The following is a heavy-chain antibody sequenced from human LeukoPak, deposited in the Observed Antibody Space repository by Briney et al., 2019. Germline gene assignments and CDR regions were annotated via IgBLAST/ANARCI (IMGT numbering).Heavy chain of an antibody. CDR2: IFHSGST. Sequence: SETLSLTCTVSGGSISSGSYYWSWIRQPPGKGLEWIGTIFHSGSTYYNPSLKSRVTISVDTSKNQFSLKLSSVTAADTAVYYCARANYYDSSGYSRGAFDVWAQGTMVTVSS. D-gene: IGHD3-22*01. CDR1: GGSISSGSYY. J-gene: IGHJ3*01. CDR3: ARANYYDSSGYSRGAFDV. V-gene: IGHV4-39*07.